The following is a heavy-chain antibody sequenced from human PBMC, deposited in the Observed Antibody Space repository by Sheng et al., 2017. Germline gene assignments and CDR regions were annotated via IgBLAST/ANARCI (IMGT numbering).Heavy chain of an antibody. J-gene: IGHJ4*02. CDR2: INHSGST. CDR3: ASLDGXYWVFDY. V-gene: IGHV4-34*01. CDR1: GGSFSGYY. Sequence: QVQLQQWGAGLLKPSETLSLTCAVYGGSFSGYYWSWIRQPPGKGLEWIGEINHSGSTNYNPSLKSRVTISVDTSKNQFSLKLSSVTAADTAVYYCASLDGXYWVFDYWGQGNPGSPSP. D-gene: IGHD1-26*01.